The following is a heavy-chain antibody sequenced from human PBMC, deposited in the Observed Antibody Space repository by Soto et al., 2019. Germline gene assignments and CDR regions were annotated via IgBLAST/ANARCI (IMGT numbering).Heavy chain of an antibody. J-gene: IGHJ4*02. D-gene: IGHD3-16*01. CDR1: GFTFSSYS. CDR3: AGGGGSLNPVFDL. Sequence: PGGSLRLSCAASGFTFSSYSLHWVRQAPGKGLEWVAVISSDGSTTYYADSVKGRFTVSRDNSRNTLYLQMNSLRTDDTAVYYGAGGGGSLNPVFDLWGQGTLVTVSS. CDR2: ISSDGSTT. V-gene: IGHV3-30*04.